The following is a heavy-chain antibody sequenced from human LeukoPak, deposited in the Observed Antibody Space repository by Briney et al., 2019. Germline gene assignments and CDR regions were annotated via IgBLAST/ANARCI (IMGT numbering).Heavy chain of an antibody. J-gene: IGHJ4*02. V-gene: IGHV6-1*01. CDR3: ARGLGSFDY. D-gene: IGHD7-27*01. CDR1: GASFSSNSAA. CDR2: TYYRSKWYD. Sequence: SQTLSLICAISGASFSSNSAAWHWIRQSPSSGLEWLGRTYYRSKWYDDYAVSVKSRITIKPDTSKNQVSLQLNSVTPEDTAVYYCARGLGSFDYWGQGTLVTVSS.